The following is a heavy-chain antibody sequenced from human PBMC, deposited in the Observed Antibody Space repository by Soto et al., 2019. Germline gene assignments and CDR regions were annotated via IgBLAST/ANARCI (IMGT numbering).Heavy chain of an antibody. CDR2: ISAYNGNT. J-gene: IGHJ4*02. D-gene: IGHD6-13*01. CDR1: GYTFTSYG. CDR3: VRVWLASAGSLFDY. Sequence: QVQLVQSGAEVKKPGASVKVSCKASGYTFTSYGISWVRQAPGQGLEWMGWISAYNGNTTYAQKLQGRVTRTTDTATSTAYMELRSLRSDDASVYYCVRVWLASAGSLFDYWGQETLVTVSS. V-gene: IGHV1-18*01.